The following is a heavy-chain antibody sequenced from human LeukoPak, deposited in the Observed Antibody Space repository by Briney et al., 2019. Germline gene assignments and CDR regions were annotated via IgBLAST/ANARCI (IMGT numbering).Heavy chain of an antibody. CDR3: ARDRMDTGTYFDY. CDR2: ISTFNGNT. CDR1: GYTFTTYG. J-gene: IGHJ4*02. D-gene: IGHD5-18*01. V-gene: IGHV1-18*01. Sequence: ASVKVSCRSSGYTFTTYGITWVRQAPGQGLEWMGWISTFNGNTNYAQKLQGRVTMTTDTSTSTAYMELRSLRSDDTAMYYCARDRMDTGTYFDYWGQGTLVTVSS.